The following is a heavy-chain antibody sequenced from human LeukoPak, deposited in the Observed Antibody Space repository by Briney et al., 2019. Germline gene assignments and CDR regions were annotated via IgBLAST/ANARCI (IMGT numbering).Heavy chain of an antibody. Sequence: PGGSLRLSCAASGFTFSSYGMHWVRQAPGKGLEWVAVISYDGSNKYYADSVKGRFTISRDNSKNTLYLQMNSLRAEDTAVYYCAKVSDFWSGYTDYWGQGTLVTVSS. J-gene: IGHJ4*02. CDR3: AKVSDFWSGYTDY. V-gene: IGHV3-30*18. CDR1: GFTFSSYG. CDR2: ISYDGSNK. D-gene: IGHD3-3*01.